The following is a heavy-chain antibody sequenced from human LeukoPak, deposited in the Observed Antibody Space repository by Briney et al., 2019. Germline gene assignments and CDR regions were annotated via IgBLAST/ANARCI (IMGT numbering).Heavy chain of an antibody. CDR1: GFTFSSYW. CDR2: INHNGNVN. Sequence: PGGSLRLSCAASGFTFSSYWMNWARQAPGKGLEWVASINHNGNVNYYVDSVKGRFTISRDNAKNSLYLQMSNLRAEDTAVYFWAGGGGLGVWGQGATVTVSS. CDR3: AGGGGLGV. V-gene: IGHV3-7*03. D-gene: IGHD3-16*01. J-gene: IGHJ6*02.